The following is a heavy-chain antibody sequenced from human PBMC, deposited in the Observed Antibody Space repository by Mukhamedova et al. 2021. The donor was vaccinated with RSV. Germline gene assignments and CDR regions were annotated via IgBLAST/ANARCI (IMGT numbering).Heavy chain of an antibody. J-gene: IGHJ3*02. V-gene: IGHV3-74*01. CDR3: IRSLADDAFDI. Sequence: VRQTPGKGLVWVSRINSDGRSTNYAGSVKGRFTISRDNAKNTLYLQMNSLRAEDTAVYYCIRSLADDAFDIWGQGTMVTVSS. CDR2: INSDGRST. D-gene: IGHD1-1*01.